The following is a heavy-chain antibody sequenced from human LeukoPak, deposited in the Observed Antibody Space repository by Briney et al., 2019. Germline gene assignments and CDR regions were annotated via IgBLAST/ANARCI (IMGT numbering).Heavy chain of an antibody. CDR2: IYYSGST. CDR3: ARLHPPESRAVLNYGMDV. Sequence: PSDNLPQTCAESDGANSSYYWSWIQQPPGKGLEWIGYIYYSGSTNYNPSLKSRVTISVDTSKNQFSLKLSSVTAADTAVYYCARLHPPESRAVLNYGMDVWGQGTTVTVSS. CDR1: DGANSSYY. V-gene: IGHV4-59*08. D-gene: IGHD3-9*01. J-gene: IGHJ6*02.